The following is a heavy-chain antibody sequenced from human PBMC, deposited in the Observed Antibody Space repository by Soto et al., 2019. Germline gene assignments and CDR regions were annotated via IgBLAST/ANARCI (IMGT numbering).Heavy chain of an antibody. V-gene: IGHV4-4*02. J-gene: IGHJ4*02. Sequence: SGTLSLTCAVFGDAMNTNNWWSFFSQTPGKGLEWIGEIHHNGDTTYTPSLKSRVTMSLDKSKYHFSLSLTSVTAADTAVYYCARTRQSCTTSRCHDVYFDFWGRGTLVTVSS. CDR3: ARTRQSCTTSRCHDVYFDF. CDR2: IHHNGDT. D-gene: IGHD2-8*01. CDR1: GDAMNTNNW.